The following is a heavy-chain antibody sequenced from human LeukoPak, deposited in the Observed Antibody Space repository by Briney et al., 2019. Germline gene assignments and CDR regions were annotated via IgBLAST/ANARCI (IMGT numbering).Heavy chain of an antibody. Sequence: PGGSLRLSCAASGFTFSSYWMRWVHQAPGKGLEWVANIKQDGSEKYYVDSVKGRFTISRDNAKNSLYLQMNSLRAEDTAVYYCARDSLWELPRNDAFDIWGQGTMVTVSS. CDR2: IKQDGSEK. J-gene: IGHJ3*02. V-gene: IGHV3-7*01. CDR3: ARDSLWELPRNDAFDI. D-gene: IGHD1-26*01. CDR1: GFTFSSYW.